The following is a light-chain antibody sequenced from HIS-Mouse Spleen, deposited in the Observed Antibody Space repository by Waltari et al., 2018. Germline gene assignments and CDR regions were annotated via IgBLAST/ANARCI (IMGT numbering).Light chain of an antibody. CDR3: YSTDSSGNHRV. V-gene: IGLV3-10*01. J-gene: IGLJ2*01. CDR2: EDS. Sequence: SYELPQPPSVSVSPGQTARITCSGDALPKHYAYWYQQQSGQAPVLVNYEDSKRPSGIPERCSGSSAGTMATLTISGAQVEDEADYYCYSTDSSGNHRVFGGGTKLTVL. CDR1: ALPKHY.